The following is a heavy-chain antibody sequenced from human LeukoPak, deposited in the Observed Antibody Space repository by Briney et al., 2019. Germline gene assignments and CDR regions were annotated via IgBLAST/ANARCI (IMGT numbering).Heavy chain of an antibody. V-gene: IGHV3-23*01. Sequence: GGSLRLSCAASGFTFSSYAMSWVRQAPGKGLEWVSAISGSGGSTYYADSVKGRFTISRDNSKNTLYLQMNSLRAEDTVVYYCAKDPGRYYDSSGYKSDYWGQGTLVAVSS. D-gene: IGHD3-22*01. CDR1: GFTFSSYA. CDR3: AKDPGRYYDSSGYKSDY. CDR2: ISGSGGST. J-gene: IGHJ4*02.